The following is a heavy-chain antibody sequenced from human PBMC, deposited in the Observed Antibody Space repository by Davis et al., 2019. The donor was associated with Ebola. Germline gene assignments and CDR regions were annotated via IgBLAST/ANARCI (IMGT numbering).Heavy chain of an antibody. CDR3: ARVKFFTAAAGTRDWFDP. CDR2: INHSGST. V-gene: IGHV4-34*01. Sequence: PSETLSLTCAVYGGSFSGYYWSWIRQPPGKGLEWIGEINHSGSTNYNPSLKSRVTISVDTSKNQFSLKLSAVTAADTAVYYCARVKFFTAAAGTRDWFDPWGQGTLVTVSS. CDR1: GGSFSGYY. D-gene: IGHD6-13*01. J-gene: IGHJ5*02.